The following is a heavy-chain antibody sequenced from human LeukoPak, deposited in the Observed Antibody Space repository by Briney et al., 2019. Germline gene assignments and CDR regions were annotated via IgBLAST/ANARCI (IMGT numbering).Heavy chain of an antibody. J-gene: IGHJ4*02. CDR1: GYTLTELS. CDR2: FDPEDGET. Sequence: ASVKVSCKVSGYTLTELSMHWVRQAPGKGLEWMGGFDPEDGETIYAQKFQGRVTMTEDTSTGTAYMELSSLRSEDTAVYYCATWYSGSYYFDYWGQGTLVTVSS. V-gene: IGHV1-24*01. D-gene: IGHD1-26*01. CDR3: ATWYSGSYYFDY.